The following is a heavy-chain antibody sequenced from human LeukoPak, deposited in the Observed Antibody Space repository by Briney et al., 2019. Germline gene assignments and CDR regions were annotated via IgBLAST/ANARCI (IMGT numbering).Heavy chain of an antibody. J-gene: IGHJ4*02. CDR3: ARENSGSYREFDY. CDR1: GGSFSSYY. Sequence: SETLSLTCTVSGGSFSSYYWSWIRQPAGKGLEWIGRIYTSGSTNYNASLKSRVSMSVDTSKNQFSLKLSSVTAADTAVFYCARENSGSYREFDYWGQGTLVTVSS. CDR2: IYTSGST. V-gene: IGHV4-4*07. D-gene: IGHD1-26*01.